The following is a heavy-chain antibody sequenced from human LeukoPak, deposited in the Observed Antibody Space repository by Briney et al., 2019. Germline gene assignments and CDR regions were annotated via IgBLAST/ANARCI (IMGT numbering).Heavy chain of an antibody. CDR2: IKQDGSEK. D-gene: IGHD3-22*01. J-gene: IGHJ4*02. Sequence: PGGSLRLSCAASGFTFSSYWMSWVRQAPGKGLEWVANIKQDGSEKYYVDSVKGRFTISRDNAKNSLYLQMNSLRAEDTAVYYCASWGYYYDSSGYYSFDYWGQGTLVTVSS. CDR3: ASWGYYYDSSGYYSFDY. V-gene: IGHV3-7*01. CDR1: GFTFSSYW.